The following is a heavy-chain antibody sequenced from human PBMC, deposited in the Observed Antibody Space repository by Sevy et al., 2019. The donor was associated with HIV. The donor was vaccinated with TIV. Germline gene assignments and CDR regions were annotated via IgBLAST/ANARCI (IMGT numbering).Heavy chain of an antibody. CDR2: IKSKTDGGTT. J-gene: IGHJ4*02. V-gene: IGHV3-15*01. CDR3: TTYYDYVWGSYRIDY. D-gene: IGHD3-16*02. CDR1: GFTFSNAW. Sequence: GGSLRLSCAASGFTFSNAWMSWVRQAPGKGLEWVGRIKSKTDGGTTDYAAPVKGRFTISRDDSKITLYLQMNSLKTEDTAVYYCTTYYDYVWGSYRIDYWGQGTLVTVSS.